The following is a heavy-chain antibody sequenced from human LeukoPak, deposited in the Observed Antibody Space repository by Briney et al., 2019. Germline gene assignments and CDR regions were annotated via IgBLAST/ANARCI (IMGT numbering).Heavy chain of an antibody. D-gene: IGHD3-10*01. J-gene: IGHJ4*02. CDR3: ASVGSGSYPFDY. CDR1: GYTFTSYD. V-gene: IGHV1-69*13. Sequence: GASVKVSCKASGYTFTSYDINWVRQAPGQGLEWMGGIIPIFGTANYAQKFQGRITITADVSTSTAYMELSSLRSEDTAVYYCASVGSGSYPFDYWGQGTLVTVSS. CDR2: IIPIFGTA.